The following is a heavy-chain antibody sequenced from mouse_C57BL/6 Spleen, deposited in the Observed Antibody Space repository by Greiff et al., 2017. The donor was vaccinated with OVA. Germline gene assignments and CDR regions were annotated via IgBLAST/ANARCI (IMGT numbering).Heavy chain of an antibody. V-gene: IGHV1-26*01. CDR1: GYTFTDYY. J-gene: IGHJ2*01. CDR2: INPNNGGT. CDR3: ARGQPTLAPDY. D-gene: IGHD3-3*01. Sequence: VQLQQSGPELVKPGASVKISCKASGYTFTDYYMNWVKQSHGKSLEWIGDINPNNGGTSYNQKFKGKATLTVDKSSSTAYMELRSLTSEDAAVYYCARGQPTLAPDYWGQGTTLTVSS.